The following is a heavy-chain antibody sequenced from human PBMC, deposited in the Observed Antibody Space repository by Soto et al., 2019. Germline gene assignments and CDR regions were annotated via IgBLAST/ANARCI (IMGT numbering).Heavy chain of an antibody. Sequence: PSETLSLTCTVYGGSISSYYWSWIRQPPGKGLEWIGYIYYSGSTNYNPSLKSRVTISVDTSKNQFSLKLSSVTAADTAVYYCARSIDPWGQGTLVTVSS. CDR3: ARSIDP. J-gene: IGHJ5*02. CDR2: IYYSGST. CDR1: GGSISSYY. V-gene: IGHV4-59*12.